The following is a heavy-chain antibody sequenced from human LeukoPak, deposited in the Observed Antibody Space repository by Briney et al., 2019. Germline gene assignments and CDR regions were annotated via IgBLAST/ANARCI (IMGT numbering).Heavy chain of an antibody. Sequence: SETLSLTCTVSGGSISRFYWSWLRQPPGKGLEWIGFIYYSGSTKYNPSLKSRVTISVDTSKNQFSLKLSSVTASDTAVYYCARYGYDNGGYYFDSWGQGTLVTVSS. V-gene: IGHV4-59*01. J-gene: IGHJ4*02. CDR2: IYYSGST. D-gene: IGHD3-22*01. CDR1: GGSISRFY. CDR3: ARYGYDNGGYYFDS.